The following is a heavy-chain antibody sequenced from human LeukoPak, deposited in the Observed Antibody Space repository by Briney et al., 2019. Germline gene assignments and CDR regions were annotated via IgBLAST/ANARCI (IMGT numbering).Heavy chain of an antibody. CDR1: GFTFSSYA. V-gene: IGHV3-30*14. Sequence: PGRSLRLSCAASGFTFSSYAMHWVRQAPGKGLEWVAVISYDGSNKYYADSVKGRFTISRENAKNSLYLQMNSLRAEDTAVYYCARDRAGSSGDWGQGTLVTVSS. CDR2: ISYDGSNK. J-gene: IGHJ4*02. CDR3: ARDRAGSSGD. D-gene: IGHD6-25*01.